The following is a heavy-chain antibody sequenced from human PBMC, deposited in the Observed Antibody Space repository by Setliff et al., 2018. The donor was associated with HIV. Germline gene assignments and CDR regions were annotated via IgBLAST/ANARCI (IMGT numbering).Heavy chain of an antibody. CDR3: ARAHMIVVAGDAFDI. D-gene: IGHD3-22*01. J-gene: IGHJ3*02. Sequence: PSETLSLTCTVSGVSISSGGYYWSWIRQHPGKGLEWIGYIYYSGSTYYNPSLKSRVTISVDTSKNQFSLKLSSVTAADTAVYYCARAHMIVVAGDAFDIWGQGTMVTVSS. CDR2: IYYSGST. CDR1: GVSISSGGYY. V-gene: IGHV4-31*03.